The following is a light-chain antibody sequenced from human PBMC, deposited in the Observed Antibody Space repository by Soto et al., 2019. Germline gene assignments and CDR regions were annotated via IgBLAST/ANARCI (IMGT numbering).Light chain of an antibody. J-gene: IGKJ1*01. CDR2: AAS. CDR1: QGINSY. V-gene: IGKV1-9*01. CDR3: QQLNNYPRT. Sequence: DIQLTQSPSFLSASVGDRVTITCRASQGINSYLAWYQQKPGEAPKLLIYAASTLQGGVPSRFSGSGSGTEFTLTIGSLQPEDFATYYCQQLNNYPRTFGQGTQVEIK.